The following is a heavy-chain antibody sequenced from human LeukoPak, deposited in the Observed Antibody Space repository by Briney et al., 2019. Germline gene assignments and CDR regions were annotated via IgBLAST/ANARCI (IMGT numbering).Heavy chain of an antibody. Sequence: PGGSPRLSCTASGFIFSSYWMSWVRQAPGKGLEWVANIKPNEGEKHSVDSVKGRFTISRDNAKNSLYLQMNSLRAEDTAVYYCARDFSRLPTSGRFDSWGQGTLVTVSS. V-gene: IGHV3-7*03. CDR1: GFIFSSYW. D-gene: IGHD6-25*01. CDR2: IKPNEGEK. CDR3: ARDFSRLPTSGRFDS. J-gene: IGHJ4*02.